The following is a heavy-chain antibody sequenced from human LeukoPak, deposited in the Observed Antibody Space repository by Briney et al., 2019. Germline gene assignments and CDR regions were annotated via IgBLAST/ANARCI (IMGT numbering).Heavy chain of an antibody. CDR1: GLTFSNYA. J-gene: IGHJ2*01. Sequence: GGSLRLSCAASGLTFSNYAMNWVRQAPGKGLEWVSGISGSGVGTYYKDSVKGRFTISRDNSKDTLYLQMNSLRAEDTAVYYCAKRAMWDLYWYFDLWGRGTLVTVSS. D-gene: IGHD1-26*01. V-gene: IGHV3-23*01. CDR3: AKRAMWDLYWYFDL. CDR2: ISGSGVGT.